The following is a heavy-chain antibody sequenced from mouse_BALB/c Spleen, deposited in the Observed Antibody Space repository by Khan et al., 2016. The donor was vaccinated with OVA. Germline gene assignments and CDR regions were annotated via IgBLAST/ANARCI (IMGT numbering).Heavy chain of an antibody. CDR1: GYAFTNYL. J-gene: IGHJ2*01. Sequence: QVQLQQSGAELVRPGTSVKVSCKASGYAFTNYLIEWVKQRPGQGLEWIGVINPGSGGTNYNEKFKGKATLTADKSSSTAYMQLSSLTSDDSAVYFCARRHYGSSYWGRGTTLTVSS. V-gene: IGHV1-54*01. D-gene: IGHD1-1*01. CDR3: ARRHYGSSY. CDR2: INPGSGGT.